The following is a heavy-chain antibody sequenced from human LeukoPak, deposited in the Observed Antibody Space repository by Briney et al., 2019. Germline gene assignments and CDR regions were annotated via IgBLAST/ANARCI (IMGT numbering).Heavy chain of an antibody. J-gene: IGHJ4*02. D-gene: IGHD6-19*01. V-gene: IGHV3-21*01. Sequence: GSLRLSCAASGFTFSSYSMNWVRQAPGKGLEWVSSISSSSSYIYYADSVKGRFTISRDNAKNSLYLQMNSLRAEDTAVYYCARDAPGGYGSGWYRIFSYWGQGTLVTVSS. CDR2: ISSSSSYI. CDR3: ARDAPGGYGSGWYRIFSY. CDR1: GFTFSSYS.